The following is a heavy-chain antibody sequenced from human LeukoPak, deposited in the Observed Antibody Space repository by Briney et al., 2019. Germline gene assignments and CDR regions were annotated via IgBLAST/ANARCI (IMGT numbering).Heavy chain of an antibody. CDR2: ISYDGSNK. CDR1: GFTFSSYA. V-gene: IGHV3-30-3*01. CDR3: ATLSTYSSNWHDY. J-gene: IGHJ4*02. Sequence: GGSLRLSCAASGFTFSSYAMHWVRQAPGKGLEWVAVISYDGSNKYYADSVKGRFTISRDNSKNTLYLQMNSLRAEDTAVYYCATLSTYSSNWHDYWGQGTLVTVSS. D-gene: IGHD2-2*01.